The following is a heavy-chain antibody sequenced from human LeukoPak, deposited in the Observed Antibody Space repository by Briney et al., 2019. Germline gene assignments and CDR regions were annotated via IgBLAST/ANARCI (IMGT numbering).Heavy chain of an antibody. Sequence: SVKVSCNASGGTFSSYAISWVRQAPGQGLEWMGGIIPIFGTANYAQKFQGRVTITADESTSTAYMELSSLRPEDTAVYYCAREPDSSGDAFDIWGQGTMVTVSS. D-gene: IGHD3-22*01. CDR1: GGTFSSYA. CDR3: AREPDSSGDAFDI. CDR2: IIPIFGTA. V-gene: IGHV1-69*13. J-gene: IGHJ3*02.